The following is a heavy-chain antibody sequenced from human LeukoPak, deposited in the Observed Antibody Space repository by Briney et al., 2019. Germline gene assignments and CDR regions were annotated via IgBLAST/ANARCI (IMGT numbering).Heavy chain of an antibody. CDR2: IYYSGST. J-gene: IGHJ4*02. V-gene: IGHV4-39*07. D-gene: IGHD5-24*01. Sequence: SETLSLTCTVSGGSISSSSYYWGWIRQPPGKGLEWIGSIYYSGSTYYNPSLKSRVTMSVDTSKNQFSLKLNSMTAADTAVYYCARDGYNPIDYWGQGTLVTVSS. CDR3: ARDGYNPIDY. CDR1: GGSISSSSYY.